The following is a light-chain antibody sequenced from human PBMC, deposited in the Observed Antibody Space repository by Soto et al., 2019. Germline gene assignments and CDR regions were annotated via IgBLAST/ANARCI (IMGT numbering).Light chain of an antibody. CDR1: SSNIGAGHV. J-gene: IGLJ2*01. CDR2: GSS. V-gene: IGLV1-40*01. CDR3: HSYFHGLSAPV. Sequence: QSVLTQPPSVSGAPGQRVTISCTGSSSNIGAGHVVHWYQQFPGRAPNLLIYGSSNRPSGGPDRFSGSKSGTSASLAITGPQAEHEADYYCHSYFHGLSAPVFGGGTKLTVL.